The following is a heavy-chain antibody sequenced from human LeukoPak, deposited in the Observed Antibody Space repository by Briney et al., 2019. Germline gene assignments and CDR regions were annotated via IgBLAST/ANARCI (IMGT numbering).Heavy chain of an antibody. CDR2: ISSSGSTI. V-gene: IGHV3-48*04. Sequence: GGSLRLSCAASGFTFSSYNMNWVRKAPGKGMEWVSYISSSGSTIYYADSVKGRFTISRDNAKNSLYLQMNSLRAEDTAVYYCALYHAETYYYLDYWGQGTLVTVSS. D-gene: IGHD2-21*01. CDR1: GFTFSSYN. CDR3: ALYHAETYYYLDY. J-gene: IGHJ4*02.